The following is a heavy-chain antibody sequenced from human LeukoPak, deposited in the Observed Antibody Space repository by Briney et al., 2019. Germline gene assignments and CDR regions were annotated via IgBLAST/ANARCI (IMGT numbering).Heavy chain of an antibody. V-gene: IGHV3-13*04. J-gene: IGHJ4*02. CDR3: ARASWVSSTDAVR. D-gene: IGHD3-16*01. CDR1: GFTFSNYD. Sequence: PGGSLRLSCAASGFTFSNYDMHWVRQAAGKGLEWVSAIGTAGDTYYSASVRGRFTISRENARNSLFLQMSGLRAEDTAIYYCARASWVSSTDAVRWGQGTLVTVSS. CDR2: IGTAGDT.